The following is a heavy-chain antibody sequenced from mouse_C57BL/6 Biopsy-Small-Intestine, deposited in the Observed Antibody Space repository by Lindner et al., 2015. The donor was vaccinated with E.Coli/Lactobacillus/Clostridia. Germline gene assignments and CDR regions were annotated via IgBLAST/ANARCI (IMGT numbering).Heavy chain of an antibody. J-gene: IGHJ2*01. V-gene: IGHV1-22*01. CDR2: INPNNGGT. CDR3: ARLDYYGSSLDY. CDR1: GYTFTDYN. Sequence: VQLQESGPELVKPGASVKMSCKASGYTFTDYNIHWVKQSHGKSLEWIGYINPNNGGTNYNQKFKGKATLTVNKSSSTAYMELRSLTSEDSAVYYCARLDYYGSSLDYWGQGTTLTVSS. D-gene: IGHD1-1*01.